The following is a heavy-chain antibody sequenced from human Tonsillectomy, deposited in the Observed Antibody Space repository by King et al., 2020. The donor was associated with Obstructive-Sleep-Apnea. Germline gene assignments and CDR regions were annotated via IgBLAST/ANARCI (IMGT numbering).Heavy chain of an antibody. D-gene: IGHD6-13*01. CDR2: IYYSGST. V-gene: IGHV4-59*01. CDR3: ARDLSSSWYDYYYGMDV. J-gene: IGHJ6*02. CDR1: GDSISNYY. Sequence: QVQLQESGPGLVKPSETLSLTCTVSGDSISNYYWSWIRQPPGKGLEWIGYIYYSGSTNYNPSLKSRVTISVDTSKNQFSLKLSSVTAADTAVYYCARDLSSSWYDYYYGMDVWGQGTTVTVSS.